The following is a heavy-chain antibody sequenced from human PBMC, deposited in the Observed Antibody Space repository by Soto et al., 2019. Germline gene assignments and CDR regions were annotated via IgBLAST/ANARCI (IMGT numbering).Heavy chain of an antibody. CDR3: ARGLYGSGSYSPNWFDP. D-gene: IGHD3-10*01. CDR2: ISYDGSNK. J-gene: IGHJ5*02. Sequence: PGGSLRLSCAASGFTFNSYAMHWVRQAPGKGLEWVAVISYDGSNKYYADSVKGRFTISRDNSKNTLYLQMNSLRAEDTAVYYCARGLYGSGSYSPNWFDPWGQGTLVTVSS. V-gene: IGHV3-30-3*01. CDR1: GFTFNSYA.